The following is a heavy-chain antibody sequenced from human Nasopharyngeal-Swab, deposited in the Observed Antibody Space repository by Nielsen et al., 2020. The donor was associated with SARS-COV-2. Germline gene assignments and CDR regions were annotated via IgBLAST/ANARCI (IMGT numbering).Heavy chain of an antibody. CDR2: IKQDGSEK. J-gene: IGHJ6*02. Sequence: VRQAPGKGLEWVANIKQDGSEKYYVDSVKGRFTISIDNAKNSLYLQMNSLRAEDTAVYYCARVHRYYDFWSGYYTGSRGMDVWGQGTTVTVSS. CDR3: ARVHRYYDFWSGYYTGSRGMDV. D-gene: IGHD3-3*01. V-gene: IGHV3-7*01.